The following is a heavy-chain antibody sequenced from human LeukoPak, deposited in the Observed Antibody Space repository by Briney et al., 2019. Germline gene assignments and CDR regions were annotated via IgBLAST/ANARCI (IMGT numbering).Heavy chain of an antibody. D-gene: IGHD3-10*01. CDR1: GFTFSSYA. V-gene: IGHV3-30*18. CDR2: ISYDGSNK. Sequence: GGSLRLSCAASGFTFSSYAMHWVRQAPGKGLEWVAVISYDGSNKYYADFVKGRFTISRDNSKNTLYLQMNSLRAEDTAVYYCAKDGSALLWFGESYYFDYWGQGTLVTVSS. J-gene: IGHJ4*02. CDR3: AKDGSALLWFGESYYFDY.